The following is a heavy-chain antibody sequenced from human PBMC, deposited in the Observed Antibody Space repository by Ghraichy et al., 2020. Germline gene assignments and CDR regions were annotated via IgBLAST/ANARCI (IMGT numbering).Heavy chain of an antibody. CDR3: ARGKRYYDILTGYSL. D-gene: IGHD3-9*01. Sequence: GGSLRLSCAASGFTFSSYSMNWVRQAPGKGLEWVSSISSSSSYIYYADSVKGRFTISRDNAKNSLYLQMNSLRAEDTAVYYCARGKRYYDILTGYSLWGQGTLVTVSS. J-gene: IGHJ4*02. V-gene: IGHV3-21*01. CDR1: GFTFSSYS. CDR2: ISSSSSYI.